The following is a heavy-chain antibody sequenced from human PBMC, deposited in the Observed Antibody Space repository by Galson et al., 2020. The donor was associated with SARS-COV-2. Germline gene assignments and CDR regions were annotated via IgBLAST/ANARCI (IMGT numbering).Heavy chain of an antibody. CDR3: VRVRWRPNHDAFNI. J-gene: IGHJ3*02. V-gene: IGHV3-30-3*01. Sequence: GESLKISCAASGFTFSSYTMHWVRQAPGKGLEWVAVISSDGTSKFYADSVKGRFTASRDNSQNTVYLQLNNLRVEDTAVYYCVRVRWRPNHDAFNIWGQGTMVTVSS. CDR1: GFTFSSYT. D-gene: IGHD2-21*02. CDR2: ISSDGTSK.